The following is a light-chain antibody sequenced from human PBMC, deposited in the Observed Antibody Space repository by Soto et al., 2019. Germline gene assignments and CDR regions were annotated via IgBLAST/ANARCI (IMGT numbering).Light chain of an antibody. CDR2: DAS. CDR1: QDITNY. J-gene: IGKJ5*01. Sequence: DIPMTQSPSSLSASVGDRVTITCQASQDITNYLNWYQQKPGRAPRLLLYDASSLETGIPSRFSGSGSGTEFTLTISSLQPEDFATYYCQQYDHLPITFGRGTRLEIK. V-gene: IGKV1-33*01. CDR3: QQYDHLPIT.